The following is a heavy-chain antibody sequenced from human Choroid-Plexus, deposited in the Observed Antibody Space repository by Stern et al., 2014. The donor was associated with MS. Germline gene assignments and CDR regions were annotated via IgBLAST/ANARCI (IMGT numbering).Heavy chain of an antibody. J-gene: IGHJ5*02. Sequence: EVQLVETGGGLIQPGGSLRLSCAASGFTVSSNYMSWVRQAPGKGLEWVSVIYSGGSTYYADSVKGRFTISRDNSKNTLYLQMNSLRAEDTAVYYCAKDRQYLTYFFDHWGQGSLVTVSS. CDR3: AKDRQYLTYFFDH. CDR1: GFTVSSNY. D-gene: IGHD2/OR15-2a*01. V-gene: IGHV3-53*02. CDR2: IYSGGST.